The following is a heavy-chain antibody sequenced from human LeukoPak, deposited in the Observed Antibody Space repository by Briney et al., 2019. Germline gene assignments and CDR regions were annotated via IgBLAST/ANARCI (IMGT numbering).Heavy chain of an antibody. V-gene: IGHV1-2*02. CDR3: ARAYDILTGEPDWFDP. Sequence: ASVKVSCKASGYTFTGYYMHWVRQAPGQGLEWMGWINPNSGGTNYAQKFQGRVTMTRDTSISTAYMELSRLRSDDTAVHYCARAYDILTGEPDWFDPWGQGTLVTVSS. J-gene: IGHJ5*02. CDR1: GYTFTGYY. CDR2: INPNSGGT. D-gene: IGHD3-9*01.